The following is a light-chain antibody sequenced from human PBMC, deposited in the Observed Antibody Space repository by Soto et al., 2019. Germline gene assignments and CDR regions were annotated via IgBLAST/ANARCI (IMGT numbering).Light chain of an antibody. CDR1: SSDVGGYNY. J-gene: IGLJ1*01. CDR3: SSYAGSTLYV. CDR2: EVS. Sequence: QSALTQPPSASGSPGQSVTISCTGTSSDVGGYNYVSWYQQHPGKAPKLMIHEVSKRPSGVPDRFSGSKSGNTASLTVSGLQAEDESDYYCSSYAGSTLYVFGTGTKVTVL. V-gene: IGLV2-8*01.